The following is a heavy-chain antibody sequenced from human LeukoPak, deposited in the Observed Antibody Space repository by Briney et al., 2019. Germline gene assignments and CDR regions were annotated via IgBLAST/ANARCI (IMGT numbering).Heavy chain of an antibody. CDR1: GFIFNNYD. J-gene: IGHJ4*02. CDR2: ITSDGSSA. V-gene: IGHV3-30*03. D-gene: IGHD6-13*01. CDR3: AREAAAVDY. Sequence: PGRSLRLSCAASGFIFNNYDMHWVRQAPGKGLEWVALITSDGSSAYYADSVRGRFTISRDNSKNTVFLELNSLRSEDTAVYYCAREAAAVDYWGQGTLVTVSS.